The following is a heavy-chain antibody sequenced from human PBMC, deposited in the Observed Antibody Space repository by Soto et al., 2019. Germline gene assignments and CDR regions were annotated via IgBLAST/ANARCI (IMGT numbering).Heavy chain of an antibody. CDR2: INPNSGGT. CDR1: GYTFTGFY. CDR3: AKTSMRGYSGYDLDY. Sequence: ASVKVSCKASGYTFTGFYLHWVRQAPGQGLEWMGYINPNSGGTNYPQKFQGRVTMTRHTSSSTAYMELSRLTSDDTAVYYCAKTSMRGYSGYDLDYWGQGTLVTVSS. V-gene: IGHV1-2*02. D-gene: IGHD5-12*01. J-gene: IGHJ4*02.